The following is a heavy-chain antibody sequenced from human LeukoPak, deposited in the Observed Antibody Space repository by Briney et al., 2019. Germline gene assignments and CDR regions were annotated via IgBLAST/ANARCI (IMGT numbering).Heavy chain of an antibody. CDR2: ISGSGGST. D-gene: IGHD1-26*01. Sequence: GGSLRLSCAGSGFTFSTYAMSWVRQAPGMGLEWVSAISGSGGSTYYADSVKGRFTISRDNAKNTLYLQMNSLRVEDTAVYYCAKDLAPGGSWGQGTMVTVSS. CDR1: GFTFSTYA. V-gene: IGHV3-23*01. CDR3: AKDLAPGGS. J-gene: IGHJ3*01.